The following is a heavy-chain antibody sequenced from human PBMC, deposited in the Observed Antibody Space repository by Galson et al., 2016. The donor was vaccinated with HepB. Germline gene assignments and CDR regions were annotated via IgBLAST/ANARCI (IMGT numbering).Heavy chain of an antibody. J-gene: IGHJ5*02. Sequence: LSLTCTVSGGSVNSYYWGWIRQPPGKGLEWVAVISYDGRSTYYSDSVRGRFTVSRDQSRSALYLQMNSLRVDDTAVYYCARDVALYTSGWGGFEWSDPWGQGTLVTVSS. D-gene: IGHD6-19*01. CDR2: ISYDGRST. CDR3: ARDVALYTSGWGGFEWSDP. V-gene: IGHV3-30*03. CDR1: GGSVNSYY.